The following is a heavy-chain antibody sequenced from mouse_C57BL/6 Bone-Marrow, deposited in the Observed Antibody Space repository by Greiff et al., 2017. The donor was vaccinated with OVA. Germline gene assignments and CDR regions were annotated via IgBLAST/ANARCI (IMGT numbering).Heavy chain of an antibody. V-gene: IGHV1-55*01. CDR2: IYPGSGST. CDR3: AKGYFDV. J-gene: IGHJ1*03. Sequence: VQRVESGAELVKPGASVKMSCKASGYTFTSYWITWVKQRPGQGLEWIGDIYPGSGSTNYNEKFKSKATLTVDTSSSTAYMQLSSLTSEDSAVYYCAKGYFDVWGTGTTVTVSS. CDR1: GYTFTSYW.